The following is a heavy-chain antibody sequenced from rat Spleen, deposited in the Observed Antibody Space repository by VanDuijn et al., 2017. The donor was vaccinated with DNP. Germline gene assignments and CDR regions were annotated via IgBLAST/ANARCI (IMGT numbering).Heavy chain of an antibody. V-gene: IGHV3-1*01. Sequence: WIGYISYSGSTSYTPSLKSRISITRDTSKNQFFLQLNSVTTEDTATYYCVRWVRALDYWGQGVMVTVSS. CDR3: VRWVRALDY. D-gene: IGHD4-1*01. CDR2: ISYSGST. J-gene: IGHJ2*01.